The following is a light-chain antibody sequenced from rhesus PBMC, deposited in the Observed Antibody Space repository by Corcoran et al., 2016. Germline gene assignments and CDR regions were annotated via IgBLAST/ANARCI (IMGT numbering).Light chain of an antibody. CDR3: QQYKSYPLT. V-gene: IGKV1-28*02. CDR2: VAT. Sequence: DIQMTQSPSSLSASVGDTVTITCRASQGISSYLNWFQQNPGKAPKLLIYVATTLQSGVPSRFSGSGSVTDFTLTISSLQPEDFATYYCQQYKSYPLTFGGGTKVEIK. J-gene: IGKJ4*01. CDR1: QGISSY.